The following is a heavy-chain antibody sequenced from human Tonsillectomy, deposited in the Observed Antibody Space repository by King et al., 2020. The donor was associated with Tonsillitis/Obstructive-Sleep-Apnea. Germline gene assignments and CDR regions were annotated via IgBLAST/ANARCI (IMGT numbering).Heavy chain of an antibody. CDR3: ARSSAGGAGGGGKFDY. CDR1: GGSISSGGYY. Sequence: VQLQESGPGLVKPSQTLSLTCTVSGGSISSGGYYWSWIRQHPGQGLEWIGYIYYSGSTYYNPSLKSRVTISVDTSKNQFSLKLSSVTAADTAVYYCARSSAGGAGGGGKFDYWGQGTLVTVSS. V-gene: IGHV4-31*03. J-gene: IGHJ4*02. CDR2: IYYSGST. D-gene: IGHD2-15*01.